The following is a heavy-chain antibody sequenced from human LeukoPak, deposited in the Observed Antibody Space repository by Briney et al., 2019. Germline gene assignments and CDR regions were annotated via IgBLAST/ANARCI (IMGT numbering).Heavy chain of an antibody. D-gene: IGHD3-10*01. J-gene: IGHJ5*02. CDR2: VNPNSGGT. CDR3: ATSDLRFGFGDWFDP. Sequence: GASVTVSCKASGYTFTGFYIHWVRQAPGEGPQWMGWVNPNSGGTNYAKKFQGRVTLTRDTSITTAYMELSSLRSDDTAVYYCATSDLRFGFGDWFDPWGQGTRVTVSS. CDR1: GYTFTGFY. V-gene: IGHV1-2*02.